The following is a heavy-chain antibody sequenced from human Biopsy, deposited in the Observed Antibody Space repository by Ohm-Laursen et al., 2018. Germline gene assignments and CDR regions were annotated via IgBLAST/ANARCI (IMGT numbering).Heavy chain of an antibody. CDR1: GASVKTSGYF. CDR3: VREPKTGTAEAWYFDL. Sequence: TLSLTCSVSGASVKTSGYFWAWIRQRPGEGLEWIGYISYNERTHYTPSLTSRLAISFDTSNNRISLQLRSVSVADTAVYYCVREPKTGTAEAWYFDLWGRGSPVTVPS. V-gene: IGHV4-31*03. CDR2: ISYNERT. D-gene: IGHD3-9*01. J-gene: IGHJ2*01.